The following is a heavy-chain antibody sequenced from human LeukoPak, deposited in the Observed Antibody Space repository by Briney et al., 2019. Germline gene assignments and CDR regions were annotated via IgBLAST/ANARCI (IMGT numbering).Heavy chain of an antibody. CDR1: GGTFSSYA. CDR2: IIPIFGTA. D-gene: IGHD2-8*01. V-gene: IGHV1-69*13. J-gene: IGHJ4*02. CDR3: AAHRLMVYAIHRYYFDY. Sequence: SVKVSCKASGGTFSSYAISWVRQATGQGLEWMGGIIPIFGTANYAQKFQGRVTITADESTSTAYMELSSLRSEDTAVYYCAAHRLMVYAIHRYYFDYWGQGTLVTVSS.